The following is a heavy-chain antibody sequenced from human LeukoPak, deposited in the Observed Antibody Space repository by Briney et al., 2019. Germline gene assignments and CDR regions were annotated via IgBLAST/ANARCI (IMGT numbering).Heavy chain of an antibody. J-gene: IGHJ4*02. V-gene: IGHV3-23*01. D-gene: IGHD3-10*01. CDR3: AKDREAVRGVVISLFDY. CDR1: GGSFSGYY. CDR2: ISGSGGST. Sequence: PSETLSLTCAVYGGSFSGYYWSWVRQAPGKGLEWVSAISGSGGSTYYADSVKGRFAISRDNSKNTLYLQMNSLRAEDTAVYYCAKDREAVRGVVISLFDYWGQGTLVTVSS.